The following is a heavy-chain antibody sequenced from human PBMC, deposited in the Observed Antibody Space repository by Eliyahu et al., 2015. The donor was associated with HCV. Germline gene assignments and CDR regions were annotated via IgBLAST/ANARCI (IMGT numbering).Heavy chain of an antibody. CDR3: ARDIAARPYYYYGMDV. Sequence: EVQLVESGGGLVQPGGSLXLSCAASGFTFSSYWXHWVRQAPGKGLVWVSRINSDGSSTSYADSVKGRFTISRDNAKNTLYLQMNSLRAEDTAVYYCARDIAARPYYYYGMDVWGQGTTVTVSS. J-gene: IGHJ6*02. V-gene: IGHV3-74*01. D-gene: IGHD6-6*01. CDR1: GFTFSSYW. CDR2: INSDGSST.